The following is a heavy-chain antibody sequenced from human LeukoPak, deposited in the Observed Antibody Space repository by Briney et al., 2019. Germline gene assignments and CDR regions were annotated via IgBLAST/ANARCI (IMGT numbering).Heavy chain of an antibody. CDR3: ARRDSSSSVDY. D-gene: IGHD6-6*01. V-gene: IGHV5-51*01. J-gene: IGHJ4*02. Sequence: GESLKISCKGSGYRFTSYWIGWVRPVPGKGLEWMGIIYPGDSDTRYSPSFQGQVTISADKSISTAYLQWSSLKASDTAMYYCARRDSSSSVDYWGQGTLVTVSS. CDR2: IYPGDSDT. CDR1: GYRFTSYW.